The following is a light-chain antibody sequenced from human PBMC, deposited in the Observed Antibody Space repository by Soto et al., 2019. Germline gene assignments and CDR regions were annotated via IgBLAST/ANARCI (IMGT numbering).Light chain of an antibody. CDR3: QQRTDWLT. CDR2: DAS. CDR1: QSVSSS. J-gene: IGKJ4*01. V-gene: IGKV3-11*01. Sequence: EILLTQSPATLSLCLGKRPTSFFRASQSVSSSLAWYQQRPGQAPRLLIYDASNRATGIPARFSGSGSGTDFTLTISSLEPEDFAVYFCQQRTDWLTFGGGTKVDIK.